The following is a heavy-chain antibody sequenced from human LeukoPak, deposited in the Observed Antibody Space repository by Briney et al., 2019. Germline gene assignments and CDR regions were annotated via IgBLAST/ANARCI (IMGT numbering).Heavy chain of an antibody. CDR3: AKKVAGIGY. V-gene: IGHV3-30*04. CDR2: ISKDGSNK. D-gene: IGHD6-19*01. J-gene: IGHJ4*02. Sequence: GGSLRLSCAASGFTFSSYPMHWVRQAPGKGLEWVAVISKDGSNKYYADSVKGRFTISRDNSENTVYLQMNSLRAEDTAIYYCAKKVAGIGYWGQGTLVTVSS. CDR1: GFTFSSYP.